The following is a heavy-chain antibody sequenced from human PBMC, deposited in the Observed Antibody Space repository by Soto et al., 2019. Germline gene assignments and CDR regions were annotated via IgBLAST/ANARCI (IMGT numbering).Heavy chain of an antibody. CDR3: AKDPNGDYVGAFDS. Sequence: EVQVLESGGGLVQPGGSLRLSCAASGFNFSSYAMSWVRQAPGKGLEYVSSITGGGAGTVYADSVKGRFTISRDNSKNMLYLQLSSLRAEDTAIYFCAKDPNGDYVGAFDSWGQGSLVTVSS. J-gene: IGHJ4*02. CDR2: ITGGGAGT. V-gene: IGHV3-23*01. D-gene: IGHD4-17*01. CDR1: GFNFSSYA.